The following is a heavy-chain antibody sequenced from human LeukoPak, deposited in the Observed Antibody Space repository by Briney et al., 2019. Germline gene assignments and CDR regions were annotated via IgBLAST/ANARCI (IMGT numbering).Heavy chain of an antibody. J-gene: IGHJ6*03. D-gene: IGHD3-3*01. Sequence: PSETLSLTCTVSGGSISSYYWSWIRQPAGKGLEWIGRIYTSGSTNYNPSLKSRVTMSLDTSKSQFPLKLSSVTAADTAVDYCARVFDSPEWPYYYYYMDVWGKGTTVTVSS. CDR3: ARVFDSPEWPYYYYYMDV. V-gene: IGHV4-4*07. CDR1: GGSISSYY. CDR2: IYTSGST.